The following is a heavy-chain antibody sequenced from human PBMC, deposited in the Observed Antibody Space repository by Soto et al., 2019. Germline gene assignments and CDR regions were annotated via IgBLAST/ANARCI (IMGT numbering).Heavy chain of an antibody. CDR2: IYTSGTT. J-gene: IGHJ4*02. D-gene: IGHD5-18*01. CDR3: SRAAYNYGPFDL. CDR1: CGSISVYY. V-gene: IGHV4-4*07. Sequence: SETLSLTCTVSCGSISVYYLSWIRQPAGKGLEWVGHIYTSGTTNYNPSLKSRVSMSRDTSQNQFSLKLNYVTAADTAVYYCSRAAYNYGPFDLWGKGTLVTVSS.